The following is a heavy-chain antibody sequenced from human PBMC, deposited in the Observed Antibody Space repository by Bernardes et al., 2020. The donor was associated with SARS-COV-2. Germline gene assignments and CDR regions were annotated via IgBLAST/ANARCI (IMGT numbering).Heavy chain of an antibody. CDR2: MNPNSGNT. CDR3: ARRGSGWRAYHFDY. D-gene: IGHD6-19*01. CDR1: GYTFTSYD. J-gene: IGHJ4*02. Sequence: ASVKVSCKASGYTFTSYDINWVRQATGQGLEWMGWMNPNSGNTGYAQKFQGRVTMTRNTSISTAYMELSSLRSEDTAVYYCARRGSGWRAYHFDYWGQGTLVTVSS. V-gene: IGHV1-8*01.